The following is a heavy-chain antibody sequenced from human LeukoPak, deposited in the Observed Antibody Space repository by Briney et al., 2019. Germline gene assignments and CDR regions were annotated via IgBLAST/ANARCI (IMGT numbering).Heavy chain of an antibody. J-gene: IGHJ6*02. V-gene: IGHV4-59*08. CDR1: GGSISSYY. D-gene: IGHD3-3*01. Sequence: SETLSLTCTVSGGSISSYYWSWIRQPPGKGLEWIGYIYYSGSTNYNPSLKSRVTISVDTSKNQFSLKLSSVTAADTAVYYCASGSPGYYDFWSGYSKSYYYYGMDVWGQGTTVTVSS. CDR2: IYYSGST. CDR3: ASGSPGYYDFWSGYSKSYYYYGMDV.